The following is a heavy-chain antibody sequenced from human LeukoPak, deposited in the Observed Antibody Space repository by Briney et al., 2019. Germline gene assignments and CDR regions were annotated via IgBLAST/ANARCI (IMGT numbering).Heavy chain of an antibody. CDR1: GYTFTSYY. Sequence: ASVKVSCKASGYTFTSYYMHWVRQAPGQGLEWMGIINPSGGSTSYAQQFQGRVTMTRDMSTSTVYMELSSLRSEDTAVYYCATGDGSGSYSNWFDPWGQGTLVTVSS. CDR2: INPSGGST. CDR3: ATGDGSGSYSNWFDP. V-gene: IGHV1-46*01. J-gene: IGHJ5*02. D-gene: IGHD3-10*01.